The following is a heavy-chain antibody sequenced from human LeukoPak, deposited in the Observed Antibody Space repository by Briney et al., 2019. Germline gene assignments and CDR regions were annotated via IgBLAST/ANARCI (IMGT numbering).Heavy chain of an antibody. Sequence: ASVKVSCKASGYTFTSYYMHWVRQAPGQGLEWMGWINPNSGGTNYAQKFQGRVTMTRDTSISTAYMELSRLRSDDTAVYYCARDRPISYYDILTGYYYYGMDVWGQGTTVTVSS. J-gene: IGHJ6*02. CDR2: INPNSGGT. CDR1: GYTFTSYY. V-gene: IGHV1-2*02. CDR3: ARDRPISYYDILTGYYYYGMDV. D-gene: IGHD3-9*01.